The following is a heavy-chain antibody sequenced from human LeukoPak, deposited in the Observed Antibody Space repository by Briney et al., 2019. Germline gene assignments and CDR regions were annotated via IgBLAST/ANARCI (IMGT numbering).Heavy chain of an antibody. J-gene: IGHJ4*02. V-gene: IGHV3-23*01. CDR2: ISGSGGST. CDR1: GFAFTSYV. Sequence: GGSLRLSCAASGFAFTSYVMSWVRQAPGKGLEWVSDISGSGGSTNYADSVKGRFTISRDNSKNMLYLQMNSLRAEDTAVYYCARDNYDSSGYYFDGGQGTLVTVSS. D-gene: IGHD3-22*01. CDR3: ARDNYDSSGYYFD.